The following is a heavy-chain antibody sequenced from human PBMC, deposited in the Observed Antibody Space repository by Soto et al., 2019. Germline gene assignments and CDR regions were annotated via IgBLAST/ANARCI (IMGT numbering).Heavy chain of an antibody. D-gene: IGHD5-18*01. CDR3: ARDGDGYSYGYYEGQPWLCYFDY. Sequence: PGGSLRLSCAASGFTFSSYWMSWVRQAPGKGLEWVANIKQDGSEKYYVDSVKGRFTISRDNAKNSLYLQMNSLRAEDTAVYYCARDGDGYSYGYYEGQPWLCYFDYWGQGTLVTVSS. CDR2: IKQDGSEK. J-gene: IGHJ4*02. V-gene: IGHV3-7*05. CDR1: GFTFSSYW.